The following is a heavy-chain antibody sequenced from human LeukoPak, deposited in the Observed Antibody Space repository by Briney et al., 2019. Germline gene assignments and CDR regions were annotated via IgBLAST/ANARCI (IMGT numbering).Heavy chain of an antibody. V-gene: IGHV4-30-4*01. CDR3: ARGNWFDP. Sequence: TSETLSLTCTVSGGSISSGDYYWSWIRQPPGKGLEWIGYIYYGGSTYYNPSLKGRVTISVDTSKNQFSLKLSSVTAADTAVYYCARGNWFDPWGQGTLVTVSS. J-gene: IGHJ5*02. CDR2: IYYGGST. CDR1: GGSISSGDYY.